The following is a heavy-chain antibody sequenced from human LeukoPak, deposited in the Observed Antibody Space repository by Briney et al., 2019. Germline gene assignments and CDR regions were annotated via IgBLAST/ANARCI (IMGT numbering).Heavy chain of an antibody. CDR2: ISSDGSHQ. D-gene: IGHD3-22*01. Sequence: GRSLRLSCAASGFTFTNFAIHWVRQAPGKGLEWVSLISSDGSHQYYPDSVKGRFTISRDNSKNTLYLQMHSLRAEDTAVYYCAKGHYYDSSGYYQDFDHWGQGTLVTV. CDR1: GFTFTNFA. CDR3: AKGHYYDSSGYYQDFDH. V-gene: IGHV3-30*18. J-gene: IGHJ4*02.